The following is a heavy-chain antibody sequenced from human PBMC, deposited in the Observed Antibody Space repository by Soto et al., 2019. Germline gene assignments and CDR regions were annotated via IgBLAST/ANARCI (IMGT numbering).Heavy chain of an antibody. CDR3: AREPRLESIAAPRGKRGFDY. CDR1: GGSFSGYY. J-gene: IGHJ4*02. V-gene: IGHV4-34*01. D-gene: IGHD6-6*01. CDR2: INHSGST. Sequence: SETLSLTCAVYGGSFSGYYWSWIRQPPGKGLEWIGEINHSGSTNYNPSLKSRVTISVDTSKNQFSLKLSSVTAADTAVYYCAREPRLESIAAPRGKRGFDYWGQGTLVTVSS.